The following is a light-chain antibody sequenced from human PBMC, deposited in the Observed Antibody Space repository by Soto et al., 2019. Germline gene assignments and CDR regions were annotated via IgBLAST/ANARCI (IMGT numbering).Light chain of an antibody. V-gene: IGKV3-11*01. Sequence: SPATLSLTPRERATLSCRASQSSSNYLAWYQQKPGQAPRLLIYAASIRATGIPARFSGSGSGTDFTPTISSLEPEDSPVYFCHSRFLWPTFAQGGLLENK. CDR3: HSRFLWPT. CDR1: QSSSNY. J-gene: IGKJ5*01. CDR2: AAS.